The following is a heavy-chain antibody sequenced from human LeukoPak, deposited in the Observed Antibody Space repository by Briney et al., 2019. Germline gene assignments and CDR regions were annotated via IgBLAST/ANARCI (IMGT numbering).Heavy chain of an antibody. Sequence: GGSLRLSCAASGFTVSSNYMSWVRQAPGKGLEWVSVIYGSGDKTYYADSVKGRFTISRDNSKNTLYLQMNSLRVDDTAVYYCAKERSSGLHDAFDIWGQGTMVTVSS. V-gene: IGHV3-23*01. J-gene: IGHJ3*02. D-gene: IGHD6-6*01. CDR1: GFTVSSNY. CDR2: IYGSGDKT. CDR3: AKERSSGLHDAFDI.